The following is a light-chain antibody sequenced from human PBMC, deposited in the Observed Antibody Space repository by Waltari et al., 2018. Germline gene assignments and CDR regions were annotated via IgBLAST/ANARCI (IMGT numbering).Light chain of an antibody. J-gene: IGKJ2*01. Sequence: EIVLTQSPDTLSLSPGERPTLPCRTSQSLTKRYLAWYQQKPGQAPRLLIYGASSRAAGIPDRFSGSGSGTDFTLTISRLEPEDFAVYYCQQYGSSVMYTFGQGTKLEIK. CDR2: GAS. CDR3: QQYGSSVMYT. CDR1: QSLTKRY. V-gene: IGKV3-20*01.